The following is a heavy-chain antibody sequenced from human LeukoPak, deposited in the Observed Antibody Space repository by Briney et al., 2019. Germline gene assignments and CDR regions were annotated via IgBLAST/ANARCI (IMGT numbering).Heavy chain of an antibody. Sequence: ASVKVSCKASGYTFTSYAMHWVRQAPGQRLEWMGWINAGNGNTKYSQKFQGRVTMTTDTSTSTAYMELRSLRSDDTAVYYCARGEPYYDILTGKHYYFDYWGQGTLVTVSS. CDR3: ARGEPYYDILTGKHYYFDY. D-gene: IGHD3-9*01. V-gene: IGHV1-3*01. CDR2: INAGNGNT. CDR1: GYTFTSYA. J-gene: IGHJ4*02.